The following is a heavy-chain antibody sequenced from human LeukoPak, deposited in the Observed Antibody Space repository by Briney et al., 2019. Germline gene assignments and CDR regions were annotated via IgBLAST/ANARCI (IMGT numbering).Heavy chain of an antibody. CDR3: ARLPLEAYCGGDCFGEEATAYYFDY. CDR1: GGSISSSSYY. D-gene: IGHD2-21*01. J-gene: IGHJ4*02. Sequence: ETLSLTCTVSGGSISSSSYYWGWIRQPPGKGLEWIGSIYYSGSTYYNPSLKSRVTISVDTSKNQFSLKLSSVTAADTAVYYCARLPLEAYCGGDCFGEEATAYYFDYWGQGTLVTVSS. V-gene: IGHV4-39*01. CDR2: IYYSGST.